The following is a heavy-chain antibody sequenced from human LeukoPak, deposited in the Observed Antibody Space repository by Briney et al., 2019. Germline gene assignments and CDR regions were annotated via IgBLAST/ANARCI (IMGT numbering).Heavy chain of an antibody. CDR1: GFTFTGHS. CDR3: AKPTSGSGYDFDY. V-gene: IGHV1-46*01. Sequence: GASVKVSCKASGFTFTGHSIHWARQAPGQGLEWMGIINPGGNMPTYAQDFQGRVTMTVDMSTSTVYVELRSLRSDDTAVYYCAKPTSGSGYDFDYWGQGTLVTVSS. D-gene: IGHD5-12*01. J-gene: IGHJ4*02. CDR2: INPGGNMP.